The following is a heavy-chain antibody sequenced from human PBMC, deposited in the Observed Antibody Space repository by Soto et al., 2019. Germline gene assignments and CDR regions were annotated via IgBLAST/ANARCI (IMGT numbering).Heavy chain of an antibody. V-gene: IGHV4-34*01. CDR2: INHTGDT. CDR3: AREVGYSGATRRNLYFDS. Sequence: SETLCLTCGVSGGSLSGYYWSWVRQSPGKGLEWIGDINHTGDTNSSPSLKTRVIISLDTSKTQFSLNLTSVTAADTALYFCAREVGYSGATRRNLYFDSWGPGTLVTVSS. J-gene: IGHJ4*02. D-gene: IGHD2-21*01. CDR1: GGSLSGYY.